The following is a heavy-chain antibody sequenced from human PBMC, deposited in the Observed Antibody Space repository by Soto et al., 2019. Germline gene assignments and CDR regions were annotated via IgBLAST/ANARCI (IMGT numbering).Heavy chain of an antibody. CDR1: GFTFRSYG. Sequence: PWWSMRLACVSSGFTFRSYGIHWVRQAPGKGLEWVAVVSSDGRTTYYADSVKGRFTISRDNSKNTLYLQMDSLRPEDTAVYYCAKEIAVAGDLDYWGHGTLVTVSS. CDR2: VSSDGRTT. CDR3: AKEIAVAGDLDY. D-gene: IGHD6-19*01. V-gene: IGHV3-30*18. J-gene: IGHJ4*01.